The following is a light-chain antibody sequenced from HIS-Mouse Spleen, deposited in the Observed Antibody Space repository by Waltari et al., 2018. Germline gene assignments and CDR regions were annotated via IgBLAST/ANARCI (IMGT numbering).Light chain of an antibody. CDR1: NIGSKS. V-gene: IGLV3-21*03. J-gene: IGLJ1*01. CDR3: QVWDSSSDHPYV. Sequence: SYVLTQPPSVSVAPGKTARITCGGNNIGSKSVHWYQQKPGQAPVLAVYDDSDRPSGIPGRFSGCNSGNTATLTISRVEAGDEGDYYCQVWDSSSDHPYVFGTGTKVTVL. CDR2: DDS.